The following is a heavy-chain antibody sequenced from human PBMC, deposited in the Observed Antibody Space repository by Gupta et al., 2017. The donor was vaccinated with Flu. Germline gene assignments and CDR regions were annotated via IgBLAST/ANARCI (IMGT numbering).Heavy chain of an antibody. Sequence: QVQLVQSGAEVKKPGSSVKVSCKASGGTFSSYTISWVRQAPGQGLEWMGRIIPSLGIANYAKKVQGRVTITADKSTSTAYMELSSLRSEDTAGYYCARDKVGATTDLDYWGQGPLGTVSS. CDR1: GGTFSSYT. D-gene: IGHD1-26*01. V-gene: IGHV1-69*08. J-gene: IGHJ4*02. CDR2: IIPSLGIA. CDR3: ARDKVGATTDLDY.